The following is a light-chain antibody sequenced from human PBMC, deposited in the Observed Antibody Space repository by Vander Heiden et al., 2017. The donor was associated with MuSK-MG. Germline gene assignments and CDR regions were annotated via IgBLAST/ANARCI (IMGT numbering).Light chain of an antibody. Sequence: DIQMTQSPPTLSASVGDRVTITCRASQTISSWLAWYQQKPGKAPNLLIYKASTLQSGVPSRFSGSGSGTEFTLTISSLQPDDFATYYCQHDNNYPLTFGGGTRVEIK. V-gene: IGKV1-5*03. CDR2: KAS. J-gene: IGKJ4*01. CDR3: QHDNNYPLT. CDR1: QTISSW.